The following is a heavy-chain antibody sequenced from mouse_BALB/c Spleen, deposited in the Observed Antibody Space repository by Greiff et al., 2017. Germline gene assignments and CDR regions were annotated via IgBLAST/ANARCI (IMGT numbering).Heavy chain of an antibody. J-gene: IGHJ3*01. CDR1: GYSITSDYA. CDR2: ISYSGST. Sequence: EVKLEESGPGLVKPSQSLSLTCTVTGYSITSDYAWNWIRQFPGNKLEWMGYISYSGSTSNNPSLKSLISINRDTSKNQFFLQLNSVTTEDTATYYCARGGFAYWGQGTLVTVSA. V-gene: IGHV3-2*02. CDR3: ARGGFAY.